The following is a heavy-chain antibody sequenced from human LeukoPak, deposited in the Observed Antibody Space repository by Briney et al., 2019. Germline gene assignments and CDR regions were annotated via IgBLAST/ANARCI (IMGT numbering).Heavy chain of an antibody. V-gene: IGHV3-21*01. CDR3: ARDVNWNYVKDAFDI. CDR1: GFTFSSYS. D-gene: IGHD1-7*01. CDR2: ISSSSSYI. J-gene: IGHJ3*02. Sequence: GGSLRLSCAASGFTFSSYSMNWVRQAPGEGLGWVSSISSSSSYIYYADSVKGRFTISRDNAKNSLYLQMNSLRAEDTAVYYCARDVNWNYVKDAFDIWGQGTMVTVSS.